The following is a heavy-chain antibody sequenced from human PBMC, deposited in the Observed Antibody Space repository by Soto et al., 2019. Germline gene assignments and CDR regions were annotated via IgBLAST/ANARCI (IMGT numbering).Heavy chain of an antibody. D-gene: IGHD4-17*01. CDR1: GFTVSSNY. CDR2: IYSGGST. J-gene: IGHJ2*01. CDR3: ARDTGDYGDPWGYFDL. V-gene: IGHV3-66*01. Sequence: GGSLRLSCAASGFTVSSNYMSWVRQAPGKGLEWVSVIYSGGSTYYADSVKGRFTISRDNSKNTLYLQMNSLRAEDTAVYYCARDTGDYGDPWGYFDLWGRGTLVTVSS.